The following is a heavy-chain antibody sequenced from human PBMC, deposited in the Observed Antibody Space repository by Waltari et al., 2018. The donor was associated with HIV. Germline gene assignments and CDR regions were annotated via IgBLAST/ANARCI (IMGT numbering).Heavy chain of an antibody. Sequence: EVQLVESGGGLIQPGGSLRLSCAASGFTFSSYWMPWVRQAPGKGLGLGEGRNREGSRTGYADSVKCRFTISRENAKNTLYLQMDSLRAEDTAVYYCARPGGDSGSYGRFDYWGQGTLVTVSS. CDR3: ARPGGDSGSYGRFDY. CDR2: RNREGSRT. CDR1: GFTFSSYW. V-gene: IGHV3-74*01. D-gene: IGHD1-26*01. J-gene: IGHJ4*02.